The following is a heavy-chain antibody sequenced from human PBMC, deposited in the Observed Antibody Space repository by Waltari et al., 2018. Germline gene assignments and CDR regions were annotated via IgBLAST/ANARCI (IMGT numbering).Heavy chain of an antibody. CDR1: GGSFSGYY. CDR2: INHSGST. Sequence: QVQLQQWGAGLLKPSETLSLTCAVYGGSFSGYYWSWIRQPPGKGLEWIGEINHSGSTNYNTSLKSRVTISVDTSKNQFSLKLSSVTAADTAVYYCARHRRRFSSSSSYAFDIWGQGTMVTVSS. D-gene: IGHD6-6*01. CDR3: ARHRRRFSSSSSYAFDI. J-gene: IGHJ3*02. V-gene: IGHV4-34*01.